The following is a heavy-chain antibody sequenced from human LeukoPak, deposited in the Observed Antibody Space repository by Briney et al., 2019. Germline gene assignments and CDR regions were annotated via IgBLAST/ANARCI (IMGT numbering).Heavy chain of an antibody. Sequence: SETLSLICTVSGGSISSYYWSWLPQPPGKGLEWLGHIYYSGSTNYNPSLKSRVTISVDTSKNQFSLKLSSVTAADTAVYYCARYKRVAVAGYNWFDPWGQGTLVTVSS. J-gene: IGHJ5*02. V-gene: IGHV4-59*01. CDR3: ARYKRVAVAGYNWFDP. CDR1: GGSISSYY. D-gene: IGHD6-19*01. CDR2: IYYSGST.